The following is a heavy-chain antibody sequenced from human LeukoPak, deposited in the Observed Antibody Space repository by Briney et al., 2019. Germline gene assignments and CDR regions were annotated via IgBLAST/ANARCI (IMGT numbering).Heavy chain of an antibody. CDR1: GFTFSRYG. V-gene: IGHV3-30*18. D-gene: IGHD3-22*01. CDR2: ISYDGSNK. CDR3: AKEWDYYDSSGYYYAPDY. Sequence: GGSLRLSCAASGFTFSRYGMHWVRQAPGKGLERVAVISYDGSNKYYADSVKGRFTISRDNSKNTLYLQMNSLRAEDTAVYYCAKEWDYYDSSGYYYAPDYWGQGTLVTVSS. J-gene: IGHJ4*02.